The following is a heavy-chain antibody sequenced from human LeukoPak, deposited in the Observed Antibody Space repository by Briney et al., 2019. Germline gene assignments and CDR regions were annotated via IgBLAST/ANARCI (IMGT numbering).Heavy chain of an antibody. J-gene: IGHJ6*03. V-gene: IGHV1-18*01. D-gene: IGHD3-9*01. Sequence: ASVKVSCKASGYTFTSYGISWVGQAPGQGLEWMGWISAYNGNTKYAQKLQGRVTMTTDTYTRKAYMEVRRLRSEDTDVYYCARGSPSLRYFDWLLKDYYYYYYLDVWGKGTTVTISS. CDR2: ISAYNGNT. CDR3: ARGSPSLRYFDWLLKDYYYYYYLDV. CDR1: GYTFTSYG.